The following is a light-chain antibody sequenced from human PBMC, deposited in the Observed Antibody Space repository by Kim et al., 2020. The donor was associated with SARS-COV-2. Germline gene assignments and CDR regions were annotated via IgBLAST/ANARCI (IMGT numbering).Light chain of an antibody. Sequence: GRTVTISWSGSSSNIGSNTVNWYQQLPGTAPKLLIYSSSQRPSGVPDRFSGSKSGTSVSLAISGLQSGDEADYYCASWDDTLNAVLFGGGTQLTVL. CDR3: ASWDDTLNAVL. J-gene: IGLJ2*01. CDR1: SSNIGSNT. V-gene: IGLV1-44*01. CDR2: SSS.